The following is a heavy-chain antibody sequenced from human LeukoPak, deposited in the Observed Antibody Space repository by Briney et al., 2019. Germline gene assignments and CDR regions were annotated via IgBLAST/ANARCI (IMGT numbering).Heavy chain of an antibody. Sequence: GGSLRLSCAASGFIFSDYSMNWVRQAPGRGLEWLSYIGLVSGFTSYADSVKGRFTISSDTARNSLYLHLNSLRAEDTALYFCARDHNWAFDSWGQGTLVTVSS. V-gene: IGHV3-21*05. J-gene: IGHJ4*02. CDR1: GFIFSDYS. D-gene: IGHD1-20*01. CDR3: ARDHNWAFDS. CDR2: IGLVSGFT.